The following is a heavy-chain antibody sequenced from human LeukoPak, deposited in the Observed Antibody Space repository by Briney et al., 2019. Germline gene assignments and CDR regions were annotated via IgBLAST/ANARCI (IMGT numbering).Heavy chain of an antibody. CDR2: ISAYNGNT. Sequence: ASVKVSCMASGYTFTSYGISWVRQAPGEGLEWMGWISAYNGNTNYAQKLQGRVTMTTDTSTCTAYMELRSLRSDDTAVYYCARTPGGRYYYYGMDVWGKGTTVTVSS. V-gene: IGHV1-18*04. CDR3: ARTPGGRYYYYGMDV. D-gene: IGHD2-15*01. CDR1: GYTFTSYG. J-gene: IGHJ6*04.